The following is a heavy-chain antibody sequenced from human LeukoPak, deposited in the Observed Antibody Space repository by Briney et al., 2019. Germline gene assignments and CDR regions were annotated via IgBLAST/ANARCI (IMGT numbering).Heavy chain of an antibody. J-gene: IGHJ3*02. CDR1: GFTFSTSG. CDR3: AREGVLRHNTFDI. V-gene: IGHV3-48*04. Sequence: GGSLRLSCAASGFTFSTSGMNWVRQAPGKGLEWVSYIGRSGTTTYSAEFLKGRFVISRDNAKNSLYLQMNSLRAEDTAVYYCAREGVLRHNTFDIWGQGTMVTVSA. D-gene: IGHD4-17*01. CDR2: IGRSGTTT.